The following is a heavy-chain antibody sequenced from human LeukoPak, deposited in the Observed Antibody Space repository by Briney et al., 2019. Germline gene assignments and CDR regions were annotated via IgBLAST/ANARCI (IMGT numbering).Heavy chain of an antibody. Sequence: PSETLSLTCTVSGGSISSYYWSWIRQPPGKGLEWIGYIYYSGSTNYNPSLKSRVTISVDTSKNQFSLKLSSVTAADTAVYYCARRVAGGSDAFDIWGQGTMVTVSS. CDR1: GGSISSYY. CDR2: IYYSGST. J-gene: IGHJ3*02. CDR3: ARRVAGGSDAFDI. V-gene: IGHV4-59*08. D-gene: IGHD6-19*01.